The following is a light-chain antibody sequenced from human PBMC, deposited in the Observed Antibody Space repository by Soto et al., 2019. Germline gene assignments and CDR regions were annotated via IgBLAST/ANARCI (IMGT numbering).Light chain of an antibody. CDR3: QQYYTAPLT. V-gene: IGKV4-1*01. J-gene: IGKJ4*01. CDR2: WAS. Sequence: DIVMTQSPVSLAVSLSERATINCKSSQSVLYSSNNKNYLAWYQQKPGQPPQLLIYWASTRESGVPDRFSGSGSGTDFTLTISNLQAEDVAVYYCQQYYTAPLTFGGGTKVEIK. CDR1: QSVLYSSNNKNY.